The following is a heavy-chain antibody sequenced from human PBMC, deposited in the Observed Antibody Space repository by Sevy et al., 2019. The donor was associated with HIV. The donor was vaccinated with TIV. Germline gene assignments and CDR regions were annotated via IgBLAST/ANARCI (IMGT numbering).Heavy chain of an antibody. J-gene: IGHJ4*02. CDR3: AGGQYCTNGVCQTRPRYYFDY. V-gene: IGHV4-34*01. D-gene: IGHD2-8*01. CDR2: INHSGST. CDR1: GGSFSGYY. Sequence: SETLSLTCAVYGGSFSGYYWSWIRQPPGKGLEWIGEINHSGSTNYNPSLKSRVTISVDTSKNQFSLKLSSVTAAGTAASSCAGGQYCTNGVCQTRPRYYFDYWGQGTLVTVSS.